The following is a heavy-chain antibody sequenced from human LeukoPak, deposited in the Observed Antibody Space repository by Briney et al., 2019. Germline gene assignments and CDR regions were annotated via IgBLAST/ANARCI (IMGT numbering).Heavy chain of an antibody. CDR2: FSAYNGNT. CDR3: ARDLADFWSDYSTGDY. Sequence: ASVKVSCTASGYTFTSYAISWVRQAPGQGLEWMGWFSAYNGNTNYAQMLQGRVTMTTDTSTSTAYMELRSLRSDDTAVYYCARDLADFWSDYSTGDYWGQGTLVTVSS. V-gene: IGHV1-18*01. CDR1: GYTFTSYA. D-gene: IGHD3-3*01. J-gene: IGHJ4*02.